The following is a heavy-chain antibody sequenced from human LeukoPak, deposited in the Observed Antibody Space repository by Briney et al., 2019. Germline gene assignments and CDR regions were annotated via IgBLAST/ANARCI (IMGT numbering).Heavy chain of an antibody. J-gene: IGHJ4*02. CDR2: IKSDGSST. CDR3: ARDRRDGYEGPIDY. D-gene: IGHD5-24*01. CDR1: GFTFSSYW. V-gene: IGHV3-74*01. Sequence: GGSLRLSCAASGFTFSSYWMHWVRHAPGRGGVGVSRIKSDGSSTIYADSVKGRFTISRDNAKNTPYLQMNSLRAEDTAVYYCARDRRDGYEGPIDYWGQGTLVTVSS.